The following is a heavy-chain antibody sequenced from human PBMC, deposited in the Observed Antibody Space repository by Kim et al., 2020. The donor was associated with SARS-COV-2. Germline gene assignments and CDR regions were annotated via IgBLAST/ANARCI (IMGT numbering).Heavy chain of an antibody. CDR3: HSGSDY. CDR2: NEWDSAKL. D-gene: IGHD1-26*01. J-gene: IGHJ4*02. V-gene: IGHV3-9*01. Sequence: GGSLRLSCVASGFNIGDFAMHWVRQRPGTGLEWVAGNEWDSAKLAYVDSVKGRFTVSRDNAKNSLYLQMNNLRIEDTALYYCHSGSDYWGQGTLVSVSS. CDR1: GFNIGDFA.